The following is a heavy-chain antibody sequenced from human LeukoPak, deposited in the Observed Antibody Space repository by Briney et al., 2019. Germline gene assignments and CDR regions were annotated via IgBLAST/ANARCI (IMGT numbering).Heavy chain of an antibody. V-gene: IGHV5-51*01. J-gene: IGHJ4*02. D-gene: IGHD3-16*02. CDR1: GYTFTTYW. CDR3: ARMIGLGEVSPYFDY. CDR2: IYPRDSDI. Sequence: GESLKISCKGSGYTFTTYWIAWVRQMPGKGLEWMGIIYPRDSDIRYSPPFQGQVTISADKSISTAYLQWNSLKASDTAMYYCARMIGLGEVSPYFDYWGQGSLVTVSS.